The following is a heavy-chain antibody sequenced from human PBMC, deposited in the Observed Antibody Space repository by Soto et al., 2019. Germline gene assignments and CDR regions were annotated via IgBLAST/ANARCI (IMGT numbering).Heavy chain of an antibody. D-gene: IGHD1-26*01. Sequence: EVQLVESGGGLVQPGGSLRLSCAASGFTVSSNYMSWVRQAPGKGLEWVSVIYSGGSTYYADSVKGRFTISRDNSKNTLYLQMNSLRAEDTAVYYCARARRAMRSGALYGMDVWGQGTTVTVSS. V-gene: IGHV3-66*01. CDR1: GFTVSSNY. J-gene: IGHJ6*02. CDR2: IYSGGST. CDR3: ARARRAMRSGALYGMDV.